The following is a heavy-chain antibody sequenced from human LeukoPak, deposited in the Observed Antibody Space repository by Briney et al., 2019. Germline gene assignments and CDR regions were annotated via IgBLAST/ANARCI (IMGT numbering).Heavy chain of an antibody. CDR2: ISSSSSTI. CDR3: ARGFVVLTGYLGY. Sequence: GGSLRLSCAASGFTFSSYSMNWVRQAPGKGLEWVSYISSSSSTIYYADSVKGRFTISRDNAKNSLYLQMNSLRDADTAVYYCARGFVVLTGYLGYWGQGTLVTVAS. D-gene: IGHD3-9*01. V-gene: IGHV3-48*02. J-gene: IGHJ4*02. CDR1: GFTFSSYS.